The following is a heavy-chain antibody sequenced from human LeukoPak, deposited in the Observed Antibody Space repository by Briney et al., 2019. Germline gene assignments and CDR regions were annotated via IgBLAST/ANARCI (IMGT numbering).Heavy chain of an antibody. CDR1: GFTFSNYA. V-gene: IGHV3-23*01. J-gene: IGHJ4*02. D-gene: IGHD7-27*01. Sequence: SGGSLRLSCAASGFTFSNYAMSWVRQAPGKGLEWVSAISGSGANTYYADSVKGRFTISRDNSRNMVNLQMSSLRTEDTAVYYCARDGIQLQLGIPWGPNYFDYWGQGTLVTVSS. CDR2: ISGSGANT. CDR3: ARDGIQLQLGIPWGPNYFDY.